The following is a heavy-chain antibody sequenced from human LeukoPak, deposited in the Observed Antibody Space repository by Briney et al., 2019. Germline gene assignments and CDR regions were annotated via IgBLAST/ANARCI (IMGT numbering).Heavy chain of an antibody. CDR3: ARQGYDFWSGYYPRYYYYYMDV. CDR2: MNPNSGNT. Sequence: ASVKVSCKASGYTFTSYNINWVRQATGQGLEWMGWMNPNSGNTGYAQKFQGRVTMTRNTSISTAYMELSSLRSEDTAVYYCARQGYDFWSGYYPRYYYYYMDVWGKGTTVTVSS. V-gene: IGHV1-8*01. J-gene: IGHJ6*03. CDR1: GYTFTSYN. D-gene: IGHD3-3*01.